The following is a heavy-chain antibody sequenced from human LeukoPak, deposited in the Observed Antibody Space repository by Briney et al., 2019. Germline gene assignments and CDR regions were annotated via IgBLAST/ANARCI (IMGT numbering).Heavy chain of an antibody. CDR2: IFYSGST. Sequence: SETLSLTCTVSGGSIRSYYWSWIRQPPGKGLEWIGYIFYSGSTYYNPSLKSRVTISVDTSKNQFPLKLSSVTAADTAVYYCARVLSSGYSSSDYWGQGTLVTVSS. V-gene: IGHV4-59*12. CDR3: ARVLSSGYSSSDY. CDR1: GGSIRSYY. D-gene: IGHD3-22*01. J-gene: IGHJ4*02.